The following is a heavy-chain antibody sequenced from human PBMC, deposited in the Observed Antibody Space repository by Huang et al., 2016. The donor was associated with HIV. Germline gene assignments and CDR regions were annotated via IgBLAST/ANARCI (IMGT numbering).Heavy chain of an antibody. Sequence: QVQLEQWGAGLLKPSETLSLTCGVYGGSFSGYFWNWIRQSPGKGLEWIGQINHAGVTDYNPSLKSRATISVDTSKNQFSLKLTSVTAADTAIYYCAREIMISFGGPFDSWGHGNLVTVSS. CDR3: AREIMISFGGPFDS. CDR1: GGSFSGYF. J-gene: IGHJ5*01. CDR2: INHAGVT. V-gene: IGHV4-34*02. D-gene: IGHD3-16*01.